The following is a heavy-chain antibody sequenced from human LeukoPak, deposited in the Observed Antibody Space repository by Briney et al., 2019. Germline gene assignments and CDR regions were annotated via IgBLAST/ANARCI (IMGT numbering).Heavy chain of an antibody. CDR2: INPSGGST. D-gene: IGHD3-10*01. CDR3: ARESLPYYYGSGNYYNSFDY. CDR1: GYTLSSYY. J-gene: IGHJ4*02. Sequence: ASVKVSCKSSGYTLSSYYIHWVRQAPGPRLEWMGVINPSGGSTTYAQKFQGRVTMTRDTFTSTVYMDLSSLRSEDTAVYYCARESLPYYYGSGNYYNSFDYWGQGTLITVSS. V-gene: IGHV1-46*01.